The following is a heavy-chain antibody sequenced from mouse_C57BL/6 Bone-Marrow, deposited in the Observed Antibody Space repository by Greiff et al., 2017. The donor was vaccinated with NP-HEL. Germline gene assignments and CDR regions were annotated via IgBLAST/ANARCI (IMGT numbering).Heavy chain of an antibody. J-gene: IGHJ1*03. CDR3: TTVYGNWYFDV. V-gene: IGHV14-4*01. CDR1: GFNIKDDY. CDR2: IDPENGDT. Sequence: VQLQQSGAELVRPGASVKLSCTASGFNIKDDYMHWVKQRPEQGLEWIGWIDPENGDTEYAPKFQGKATITADTSSNTAYLQLSSLTSEDTAVYYWTTVYGNWYFDVWGTGTTVTVAS. D-gene: IGHD1-1*01.